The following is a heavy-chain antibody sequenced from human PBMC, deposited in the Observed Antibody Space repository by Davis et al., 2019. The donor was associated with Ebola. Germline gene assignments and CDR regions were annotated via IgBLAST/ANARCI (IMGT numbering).Heavy chain of an antibody. CDR3: AKDPGLGFWSGYPDY. V-gene: IGHV3-30*18. CDR1: GFTFSSYG. Sequence: GESLKISCAASGFTFSSYGMHWVRQAPGKGLEWVAVISYDGSNKYYADSVKGRFTISRDNSKNTLYLQMNSLRAEDTAVYYCAKDPGLGFWSGYPDYWGQGTLVTVSS. J-gene: IGHJ4*02. CDR2: ISYDGSNK. D-gene: IGHD3-3*01.